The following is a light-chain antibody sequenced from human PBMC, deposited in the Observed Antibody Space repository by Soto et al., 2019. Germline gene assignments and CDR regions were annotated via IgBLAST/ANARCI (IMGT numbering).Light chain of an antibody. J-gene: IGLJ1*01. Sequence: QSALTQPASVSGSPGQSITISCTGTSSDIGGYKYVSWYQQHPGKAPKLMISEVSSRPSGVPDRFSGSKSGNTASLTISGLQAEDEGEYFCCSYGGSYTPYVFGTGTKLTVL. CDR2: EVS. CDR3: CSYGGSYTPYV. V-gene: IGLV2-11*01. CDR1: SSDIGGYKY.